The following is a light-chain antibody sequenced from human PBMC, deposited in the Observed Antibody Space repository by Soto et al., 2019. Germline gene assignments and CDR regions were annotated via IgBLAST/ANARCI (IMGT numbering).Light chain of an antibody. CDR3: QQYNDWPLT. CDR2: GAS. J-gene: IGKJ4*01. CDR1: QSVGSN. V-gene: IGKV3-15*01. Sequence: ERVMTQSPATLSVSPGERATLSCRASQSVGSNLAWYQQKPGQAPRLLVYGASTRATGVPARFSGSGSGTEFTLTISSLGSEDSAVYYCQQYNDWPLTFGGGTKVDIK.